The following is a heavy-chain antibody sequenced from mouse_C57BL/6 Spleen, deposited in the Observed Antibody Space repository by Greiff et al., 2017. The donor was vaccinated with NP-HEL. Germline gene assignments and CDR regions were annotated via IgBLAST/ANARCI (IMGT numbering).Heavy chain of an antibody. CDR1: GYAFSSYW. J-gene: IGHJ4*01. Sequence: VQLQQSGAELVKPGASVKISCKASGYAFSSYWMNWVKQRPGKGLEWIGQIYPGDGDTNYNGKFKGKATLTADKSSSTAYMQLSSLTSEDSAVYFCARKARAPYYAMDYWGQGTSVTVSS. D-gene: IGHD3-1*01. CDR2: IYPGDGDT. CDR3: ARKARAPYYAMDY. V-gene: IGHV1-80*01.